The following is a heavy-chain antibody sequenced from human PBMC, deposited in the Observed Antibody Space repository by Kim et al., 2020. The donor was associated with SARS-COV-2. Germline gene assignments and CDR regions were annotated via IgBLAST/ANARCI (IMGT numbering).Heavy chain of an antibody. CDR3: ARDRGYGYHDY. CDR1: GVSISTDDNS. D-gene: IGHD5-12*01. Sequence: SETLSLTCAVSGVSISTDDNSWSWVRQPPGGGLEWIGYIYRDGRAFYNPSLKSRVAMSVDTSVDQFSLRLCSVTAADTAVYYCARDRGYGYHDYWGQGTLVTVSS. CDR2: IYRDGRA. J-gene: IGHJ4*02. V-gene: IGHV4-30-2*01.